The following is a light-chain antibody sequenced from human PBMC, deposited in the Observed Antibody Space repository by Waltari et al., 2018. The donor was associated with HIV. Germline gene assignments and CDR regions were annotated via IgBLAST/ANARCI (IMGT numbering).Light chain of an antibody. CDR3: SSYSTAANVV. J-gene: IGLJ2*01. Sequence: QSALAQPASVSGSPGQSITMSCPGTTSDIGGYNFVSWYQQHPGKVPKVLIYEVSNRPSGVSTRFSGSKSGNTASLTISGLQTEDEADYYCSSYSTAANVVFGGGTKLTVL. CDR2: EVS. CDR1: TSDIGGYNF. V-gene: IGLV2-14*01.